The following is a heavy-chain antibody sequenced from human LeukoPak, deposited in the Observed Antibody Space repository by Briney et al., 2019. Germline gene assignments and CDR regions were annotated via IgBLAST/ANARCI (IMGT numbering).Heavy chain of an antibody. CDR2: IKQDESER. CDR1: GFTISSYW. D-gene: IGHD1-14*01. V-gene: IGHV3-7*01. Sequence: GGSLRLSCAASGFTISSYWMSWVRQAPGKGLEWVANIKQDESERYYVDSVKGRFTISRDNAKNSLYLQMNSLRAEDTAVYYCARGGYNLYWGRGTLVTVSS. J-gene: IGHJ4*02. CDR3: ARGGYNLY.